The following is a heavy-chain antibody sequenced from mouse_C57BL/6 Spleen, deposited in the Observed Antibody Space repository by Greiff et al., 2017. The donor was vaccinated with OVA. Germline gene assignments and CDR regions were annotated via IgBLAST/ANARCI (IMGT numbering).Heavy chain of an antibody. V-gene: IGHV5-17*01. D-gene: IGHD2-2*01. CDR3: ARSGYDTWFAY. J-gene: IGHJ3*01. Sequence: VESGGGLVKPGGSLKLSCAASGFTFSDYGMHWVRQAPEKGLEWVAYISSGSSTIYYADTVKGRFTISRDNAKNTLFLQMTSLRSEDTAMYYCARSGYDTWFAYWGQGTLVTVSA. CDR2: ISSGSSTI. CDR1: GFTFSDYG.